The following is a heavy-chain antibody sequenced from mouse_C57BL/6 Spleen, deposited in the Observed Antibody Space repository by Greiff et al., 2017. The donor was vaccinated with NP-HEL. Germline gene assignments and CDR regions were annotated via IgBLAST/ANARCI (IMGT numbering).Heavy chain of an antibody. J-gene: IGHJ2*01. Sequence: QVQLQQSGAELVRPGASVTLSCKASGYTFTDYEMHWVKQTPVHGLEWIGAIDPETGGTAYNQKFKGKAILTADQSSSTAYMELRSLTSEDSAVYYCTRKGWDQNYWGQGTTLTVSS. V-gene: IGHV1-15*01. CDR1: GYTFTDYE. D-gene: IGHD3-3*01. CDR3: TRKGWDQNY. CDR2: IDPETGGT.